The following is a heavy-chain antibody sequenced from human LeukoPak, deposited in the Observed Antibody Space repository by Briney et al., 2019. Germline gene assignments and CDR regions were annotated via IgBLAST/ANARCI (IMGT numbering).Heavy chain of an antibody. Sequence: ASVKVSCKASGGTFSSYAISWVRQAPGQGLEWMGRIIPILGIENYAQKFQGRVTITADKSTSTAYMELSSLRSEDTAVYYCAKTGYSSSWDFDYWGQGTLVTVSS. V-gene: IGHV1-69*04. D-gene: IGHD6-13*01. J-gene: IGHJ4*02. CDR2: IIPILGIE. CDR1: GGTFSSYA. CDR3: AKTGYSSSWDFDY.